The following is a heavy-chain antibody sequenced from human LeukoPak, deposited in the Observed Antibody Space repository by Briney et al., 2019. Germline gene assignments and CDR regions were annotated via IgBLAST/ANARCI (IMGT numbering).Heavy chain of an antibody. Sequence: GGSLRLSCAASRFTFNSCAMSWVRQAPGKGLEWVSAISGTGDNTYYADSVKGRFTISRDNSKNTLYLQMNSLRAEDTALYYCAKLSGREQTDYWGQGTLVTVSS. CDR3: AKLSGREQTDY. CDR2: ISGTGDNT. V-gene: IGHV3-23*01. J-gene: IGHJ4*02. CDR1: RFTFNSCA. D-gene: IGHD2-15*01.